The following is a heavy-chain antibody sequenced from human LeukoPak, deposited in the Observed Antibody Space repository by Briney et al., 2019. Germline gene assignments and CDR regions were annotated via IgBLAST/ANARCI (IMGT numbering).Heavy chain of an antibody. CDR3: ARVRATMITRWFDP. CDR1: GGSFSGYY. D-gene: IGHD3-22*01. CDR2: INHSGST. Sequence: SETLSLTCAVYGGSFSGYYWSWIRQPPGKGLEWIGEINHSGSTNYNPSLKSRVTISVDTSKNQFSLKLSSVTAADTAVYYCARVRATMITRWFDPWGQGTLVTVSS. J-gene: IGHJ5*02. V-gene: IGHV4-34*01.